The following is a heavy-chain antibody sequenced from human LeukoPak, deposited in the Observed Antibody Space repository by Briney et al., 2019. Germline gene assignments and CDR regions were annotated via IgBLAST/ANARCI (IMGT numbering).Heavy chain of an antibody. J-gene: IGHJ5*02. V-gene: IGHV3-23*01. CDR3: AKDLIGIVVVPAARGWWFDP. Sequence: TGGSLRLSCAASGFTFSSYAMSWVRQAPGKGLEWVSAISGSGGSTYYADSVKGRFTISRDNSKNTLYLQMNSLRAEDTAVYYCAKDLIGIVVVPAARGWWFDPWGQGTLVTVSS. CDR2: ISGSGGST. CDR1: GFTFSSYA. D-gene: IGHD2-2*01.